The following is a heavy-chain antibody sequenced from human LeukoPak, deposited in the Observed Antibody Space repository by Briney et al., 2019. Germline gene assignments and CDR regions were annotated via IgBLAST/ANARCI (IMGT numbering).Heavy chain of an antibody. D-gene: IGHD3-22*01. CDR1: GFTFSSYS. V-gene: IGHV3-21*01. CDR3: ARDLGQYYDTSDNWFDP. J-gene: IGHJ5*02. CDR2: ISSSSTYI. Sequence: GGSLRLSCAASGFTFSSYSINWVRQAPGKGLEWVSSISSSSTYIYYADSVKGRFTISRDNAKNTLNLQMNSLRAEDTAVYYCARDLGQYYDTSDNWFDPWGQGTLVTVSS.